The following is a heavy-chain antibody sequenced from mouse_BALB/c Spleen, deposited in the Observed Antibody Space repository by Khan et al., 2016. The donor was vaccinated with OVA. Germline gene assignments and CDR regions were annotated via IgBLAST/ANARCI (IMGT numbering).Heavy chain of an antibody. CDR1: GYIFTSYW. D-gene: IGHD2-10*02. J-gene: IGHJ4*01. V-gene: IGHV1-76*01. CDR3: ARGGYDNHARDD. Sequence: QVQLKQSGAELVRPGASVKLSCKTSGYIFTSYWIHWVKQRSGQGLEWIARIYPGTGSTYYTEKFKGKATLTADNSSRTASMQLSSLKSEDSAVYFCARGGYDNHARDDWGQGTSVTGSS. CDR2: IYPGTGST.